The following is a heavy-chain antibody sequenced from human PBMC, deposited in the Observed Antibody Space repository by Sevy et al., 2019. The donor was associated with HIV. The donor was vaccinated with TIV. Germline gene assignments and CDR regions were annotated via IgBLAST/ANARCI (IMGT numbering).Heavy chain of an antibody. V-gene: IGHV3-30-3*01. Sequence: GGSLRLSCAASGFTFSSYAMHWVRQAPGKGLEWVAVISYDGSNKYYADSVKGRFTISRDNSKNTLYLQMNSLRAEDTAVYYCARDRGSSPLWYFDYWGQGTLVTVSS. CDR1: GFTFSSYA. J-gene: IGHJ4*02. CDR3: ARDRGSSPLWYFDY. CDR2: ISYDGSNK. D-gene: IGHD6-19*01.